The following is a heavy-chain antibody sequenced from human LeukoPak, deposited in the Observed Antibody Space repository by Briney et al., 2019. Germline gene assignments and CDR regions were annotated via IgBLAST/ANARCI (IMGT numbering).Heavy chain of an antibody. CDR3: ARGLGFDP. CDR1: GGSFSGYY. CDR2: INHSGST. Sequence: SETLSLTCAVYGGSFSGYYWSWIRQPPGKGLEWIGEINHSGSTNYNPSLKSRVTISVDTSKNQFSLKLSSVTAADTAVYYCARGLGFDPWGQGTLVTVSS. J-gene: IGHJ5*02. V-gene: IGHV4-34*01.